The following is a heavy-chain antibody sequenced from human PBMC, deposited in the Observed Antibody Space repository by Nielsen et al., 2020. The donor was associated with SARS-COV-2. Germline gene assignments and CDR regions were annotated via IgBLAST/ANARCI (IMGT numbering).Heavy chain of an antibody. J-gene: IGHJ4*02. D-gene: IGHD3-22*01. CDR1: GYTFTNSA. CDR2: MNTETGRP. V-gene: IGHV7-4-1*02. CDR3: ARDRGYYDNTDY. Sequence: ASVKVSCKASGYTFTNSAINWVRQAPGQGLEWMGWMNTETGRPTYAPGFTGRFVFSLDTSFSTAHLQINSLKAEDTAIYYCARDRGYYDNTDYWGQGTLVTVSS.